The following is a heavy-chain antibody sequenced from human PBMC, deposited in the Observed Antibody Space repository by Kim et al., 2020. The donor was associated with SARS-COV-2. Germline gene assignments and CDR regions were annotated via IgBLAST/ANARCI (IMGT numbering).Heavy chain of an antibody. J-gene: IGHJ4*02. Sequence: GGSLRLSCAASGFTFDDYAMHWVRQAPGKGLEWVSLISGDGGSTYNADSVKGRFSISRDNSKNSLYLQMNSLRTEDTALYYCAKEPRGGAWLPPAFFDYWGQGTLVTVSA. D-gene: IGHD5-12*01. CDR2: ISGDGGST. CDR3: AKEPRGGAWLPPAFFDY. V-gene: IGHV3-43*02. CDR1: GFTFDDYA.